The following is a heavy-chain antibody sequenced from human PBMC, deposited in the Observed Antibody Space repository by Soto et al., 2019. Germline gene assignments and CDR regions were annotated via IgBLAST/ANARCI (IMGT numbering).Heavy chain of an antibody. J-gene: IGHJ6*02. CDR1: GGSISSGGYY. D-gene: IGHD3-22*01. Sequence: SETLSLTCTVSGGSISSGGYYWSWIRQDPGKGLEWIGYIYYSGSTYYNPPLKSRVTISVDTSKNQFSLKLSSVTAADTAVYYCARTSMTAYYYYGMDVWGQGATVTVSS. V-gene: IGHV4-31*03. CDR2: IYYSGST. CDR3: ARTSMTAYYYYGMDV.